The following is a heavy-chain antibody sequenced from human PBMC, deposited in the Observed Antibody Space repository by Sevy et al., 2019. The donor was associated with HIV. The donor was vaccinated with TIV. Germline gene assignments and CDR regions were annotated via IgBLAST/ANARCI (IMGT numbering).Heavy chain of an antibody. J-gene: IGHJ4*02. CDR1: GGSISSYY. D-gene: IGHD2-21*01. CDR2: IYYSGST. CDR3: ARIVGRDNFDY. Sequence: SETLSLTCTVSGGSISSYYWSWIRQPPGKELEWIGYIYYSGSTNYNPSLKSRVTISVDTSKNQFSPKLSSVTAADTAVYYCARIVGRDNFDYWGQGTLVTVSS. V-gene: IGHV4-59*01.